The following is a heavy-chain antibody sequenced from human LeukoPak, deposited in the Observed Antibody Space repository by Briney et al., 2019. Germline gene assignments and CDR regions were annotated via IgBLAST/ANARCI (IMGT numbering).Heavy chain of an antibody. D-gene: IGHD3-10*01. CDR3: AREDGSGSYQRGTFDI. V-gene: IGHV3-11*01. CDR2: ISSSGSTI. Sequence: GGSLRLSCAASGFTFSDYYMSWIRQAPGKGLEWVSYISSSGSTIYYADSVKGRFTISRDNAKNSLYLQMNSLRTEDTAVYYCAREDGSGSYQRGTFDIWGQGTMVTVSS. J-gene: IGHJ3*02. CDR1: GFTFSDYY.